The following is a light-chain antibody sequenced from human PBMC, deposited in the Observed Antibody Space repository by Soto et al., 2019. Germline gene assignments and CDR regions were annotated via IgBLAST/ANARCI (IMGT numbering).Light chain of an antibody. CDR1: NIGSKN. CDR3: QVWDNSDVV. CDR2: DDS. Sequence: SYELTQPPSLSVAPGQTATITGGGNNIGSKNVHWYQQKPGQAPVLVIYDDSDRPSGIPERFSGSNSGNTATLTIIRVEAGDEADYYCQVWDNSDVVFGGGTKLTVL. V-gene: IGLV3-21*02. J-gene: IGLJ2*01.